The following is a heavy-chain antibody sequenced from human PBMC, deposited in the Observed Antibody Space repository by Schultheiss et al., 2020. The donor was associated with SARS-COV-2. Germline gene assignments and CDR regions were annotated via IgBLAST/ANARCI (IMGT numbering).Heavy chain of an antibody. D-gene: IGHD3-3*01. CDR3: ARGPGWSGYFDY. J-gene: IGHJ4*02. Sequence: SETLSLTCTVSGGSISSGGYYWSWIRQHPGKGLEWIGYIYYSGSTYYNPSLKSLVTISVDTSKNQFSLKLSSVTAADTAVYYCARGPGWSGYFDYWGQGTLVTVSS. V-gene: IGHV4-31*01. CDR2: IYYSGST. CDR1: GGSISSGGYY.